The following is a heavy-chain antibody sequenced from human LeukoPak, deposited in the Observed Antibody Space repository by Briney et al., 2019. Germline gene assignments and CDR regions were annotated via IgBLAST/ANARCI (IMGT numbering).Heavy chain of an antibody. Sequence: PSETLSLTXTVSGGSISSGDYYWSWIRQPPGKGLEWIGFIYYSGSTYYNPSLKSRLTISVDTSKNQFSLKLSSVTAADTAVYYCARGGDYYSSSWHRVDYWGQGSLVTVSS. CDR1: GGSISSGDYY. D-gene: IGHD6-13*01. V-gene: IGHV4-30-4*01. CDR2: IYYSGST. CDR3: ARGGDYYSSSWHRVDY. J-gene: IGHJ4*02.